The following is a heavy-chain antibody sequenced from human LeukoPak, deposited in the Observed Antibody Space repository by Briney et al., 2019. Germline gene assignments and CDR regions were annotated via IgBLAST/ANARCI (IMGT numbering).Heavy chain of an antibody. Sequence: SVKVSCXASGGTFSSYAISWVRQAPGQGLEWMGGIIPIFGTANYAQKFQGKVTITTDESTSTAYMELSSLRSEDTAVYYCAALFSNIAAAPHPLKSDYWGQGTLVTVSS. D-gene: IGHD6-13*01. V-gene: IGHV1-69*05. CDR1: GGTFSSYA. CDR2: IIPIFGTA. CDR3: AALFSNIAAAPHPLKSDY. J-gene: IGHJ4*02.